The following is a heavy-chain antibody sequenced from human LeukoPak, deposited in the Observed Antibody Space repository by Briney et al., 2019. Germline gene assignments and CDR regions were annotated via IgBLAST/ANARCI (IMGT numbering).Heavy chain of an antibody. V-gene: IGHV3-7*01. CDR1: GFTLSLYW. Sequence: GGSLRLSCSASGFTLSLYWMTWVRQAPGKGLEWVASIKEDGSEKSYVDSVKGRFTISRDNAKNSLYLQMNSLGAEDTAVYYCVRGGSYTFDPCGHGILVTVSS. D-gene: IGHD1-26*01. J-gene: IGHJ5*02. CDR2: IKEDGSEK. CDR3: VRGGSYTFDP.